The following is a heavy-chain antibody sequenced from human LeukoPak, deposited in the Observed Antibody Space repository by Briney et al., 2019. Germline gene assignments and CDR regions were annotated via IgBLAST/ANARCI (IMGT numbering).Heavy chain of an antibody. CDR3: ARQVGYYGSGSYFYYYYGMDV. V-gene: IGHV5-51*01. CDR1: GYSFTNYW. J-gene: IGHJ6*02. Sequence: GESLKISCKGSGYSFTNYWIGWVRQMPGKGLEWMGIIYPGDSDTRYSPSSQGHVTISADKSISTAYLQRSTPKVSDTAMYYCARQVGYYGSGSYFYYYYGMDVWGQGTTVTVSS. D-gene: IGHD3-10*01. CDR2: IYPGDSDT.